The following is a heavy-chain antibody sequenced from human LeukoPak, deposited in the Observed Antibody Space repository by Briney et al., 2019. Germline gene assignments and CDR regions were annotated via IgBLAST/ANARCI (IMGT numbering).Heavy chain of an antibody. D-gene: IGHD5-12*01. Sequence: GGSLRLSCAASGITFNNFGMRWVRQAPGKGLEWVSGISNGGDHKFYADSVRGRFTISRDNSKNTLYLQMDSLRAEDTAVYYCAKVISSYSSFDPYWGQGTLVTVSS. CDR1: GITFNNFG. CDR2: ISNGGDHK. CDR3: AKVISSYSSFDPY. J-gene: IGHJ4*02. V-gene: IGHV3-23*01.